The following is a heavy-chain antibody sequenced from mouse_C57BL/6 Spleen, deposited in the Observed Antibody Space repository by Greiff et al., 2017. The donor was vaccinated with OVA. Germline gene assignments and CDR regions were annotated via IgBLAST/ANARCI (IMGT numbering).Heavy chain of an antibody. Sequence: EVMLVDSGGGLVQPGGSMKLSCVASGFTFSNYWMNWVRQSPEKGLEWVAQIRLKSDNYATHYAESVKGRFTISRDDSKSSVYLQMNNLRAEDTVIYYCIYYWYFDVWGTGTTVTVSS. CDR3: IYYWYFDV. V-gene: IGHV6-3*01. J-gene: IGHJ1*03. CDR1: GFTFSNYW. CDR2: IRLKSDNYAT.